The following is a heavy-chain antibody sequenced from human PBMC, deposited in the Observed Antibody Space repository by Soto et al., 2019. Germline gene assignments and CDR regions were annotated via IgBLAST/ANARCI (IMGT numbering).Heavy chain of an antibody. V-gene: IGHV3-23*01. CDR3: AKGDFWSGSSGWYFDL. CDR1: GFTFSSYA. D-gene: IGHD3-3*01. J-gene: IGHJ2*01. CDR2: ISGSGGST. Sequence: EVQLLESGGGLVQPGGSLRLSCAASGFTFSSYAMSWVRQAPGKGLEWVSAISGSGGSTYYADSVKGRFTISRDNSKNTLDLQMNSLRAEDTAVYYCAKGDFWSGSSGWYFDLWGRGTLVTVSS.